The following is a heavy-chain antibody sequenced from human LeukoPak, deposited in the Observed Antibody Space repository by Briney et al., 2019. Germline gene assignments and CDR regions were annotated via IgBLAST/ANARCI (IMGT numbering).Heavy chain of an antibody. CDR3: ARAVPNRFTADYFDY. D-gene: IGHD3-3*01. J-gene: IGHJ4*02. CDR2: TYYSGST. Sequence: SETLSHTCTVSGGFISSGGYYWSWIRQHPGKGLEWIGYTYYSGSTYYNPSLKSRVTISVDTSKNQFSLKLNSVTAADTAVYYCARAVPNRFTADYFDYWGQGTLVTVSS. CDR1: GGFISSGGYY. V-gene: IGHV4-31*03.